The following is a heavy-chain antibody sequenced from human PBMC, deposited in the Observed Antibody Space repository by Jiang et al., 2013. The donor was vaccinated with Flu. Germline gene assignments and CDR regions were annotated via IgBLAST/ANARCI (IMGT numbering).Heavy chain of an antibody. CDR2: INPNSGGT. CDR3: ARDPNIAAVDY. V-gene: IGHV1-2*02. D-gene: IGHD2-15*01. J-gene: IGHJ4*02. Sequence: GYTFTGYHMHWVRQAPGQGLEWMGWINPNSGGTNYAQKFQGRVTMTRDTSISTAYVELSSLRSDDTAVYYCARDPNIAAVDYWGQGTLVTVSS. CDR1: GYTFTGYH.